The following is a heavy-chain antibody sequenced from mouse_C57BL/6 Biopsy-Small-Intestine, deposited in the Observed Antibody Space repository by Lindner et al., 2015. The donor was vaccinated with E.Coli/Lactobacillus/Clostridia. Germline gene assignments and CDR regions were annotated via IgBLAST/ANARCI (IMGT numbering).Heavy chain of an antibody. CDR3: TRSFEHGSSYKAWFAY. D-gene: IGHD1-1*01. CDR1: GYTFTSYW. CDR2: IDPGSGYT. Sequence: VQLQESGAELAKPGASVKLSCKASGYTFTSYWMHWVKQRPGQGLEWIGYIDPGSGYTKYNQKFKGKATMTVDKSSNTAYMELKSLTSEDSAVYYCTRSFEHGSSYKAWFAYWGQGTLVTVSA. J-gene: IGHJ3*01. V-gene: IGHV1-7*01.